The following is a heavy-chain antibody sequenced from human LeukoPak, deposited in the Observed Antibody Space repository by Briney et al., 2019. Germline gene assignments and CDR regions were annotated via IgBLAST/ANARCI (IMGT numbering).Heavy chain of an antibody. CDR3: ARDSTMVVPGGAFDI. Sequence: SQTLSLPCTVSSRSISIGSYYGSSSRQPAGEGLECIGRSYTSGSTNYIPSLKSRVTISVDTSKNQFYLKLSSVTAADTAVYYCARDSTMVVPGGAFDIWGQGTMVTVSS. J-gene: IGHJ3*02. CDR1: SRSISIGSYY. D-gene: IGHD3-22*01. V-gene: IGHV4-61*02. CDR2: SYTSGST.